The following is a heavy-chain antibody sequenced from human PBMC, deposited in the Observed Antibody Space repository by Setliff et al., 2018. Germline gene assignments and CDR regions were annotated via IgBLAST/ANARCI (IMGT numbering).Heavy chain of an antibody. D-gene: IGHD6-19*01. CDR2: IIPIFGTA. Sequence: SVKVSCKASGGTFSSYAISWVRQAPGQGLEWMGGIIPIFGTANYAQKFQGRVTITADESTSTAYMELSSLRSEDTAVYYCASQEPLYSSGWYYFDYWGQGTLVTVSS. CDR3: ASQEPLYSSGWYYFDY. J-gene: IGHJ4*02. CDR1: GGTFSSYA. V-gene: IGHV1-69*13.